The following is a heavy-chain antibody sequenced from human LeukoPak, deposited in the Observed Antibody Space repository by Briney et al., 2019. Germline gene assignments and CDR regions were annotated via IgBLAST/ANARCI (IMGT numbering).Heavy chain of an antibody. Sequence: SETLSLTCAVYGGSFSGYYWSWIRQPPGKGLEWIGEINHSGSTNYNPSLKSRVTISVDTSKNQFSLKLSSVTAADTAVYYCARPFVRPSYYYYMDVWGKGTTVTVSS. D-gene: IGHD1-1*01. CDR3: ARPFVRPSYYYYMDV. CDR2: INHSGST. J-gene: IGHJ6*03. V-gene: IGHV4-34*01. CDR1: GGSFSGYY.